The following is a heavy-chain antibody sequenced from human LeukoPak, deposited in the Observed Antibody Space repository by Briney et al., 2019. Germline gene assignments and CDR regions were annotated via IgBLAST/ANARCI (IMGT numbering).Heavy chain of an antibody. Sequence: GGSLRLSCAASGFTFSSYAMHWVRQAPGKGLEWVAVISYDGSNKYYADSVKGRFTISRDNSKNTLYLQMNSLRAEDTAVYYCAREEVGATIVFDYWGQGTLVTVSS. J-gene: IGHJ4*02. CDR3: AREEVGATIVFDY. D-gene: IGHD1-26*01. CDR2: ISYDGSNK. V-gene: IGHV3-30-3*01. CDR1: GFTFSSYA.